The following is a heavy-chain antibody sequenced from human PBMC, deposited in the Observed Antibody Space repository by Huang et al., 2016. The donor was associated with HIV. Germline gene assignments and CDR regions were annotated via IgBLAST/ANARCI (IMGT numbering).Heavy chain of an antibody. CDR3: ARPQGDKVRGIIRSYYYYYGMDV. Sequence: EVQLVESGGGLVKPGGSLRLSCVASGFTFTNYALNWVRQDPGKGVVWVSGIGSSSSYIDYADSVKGRVTISRDDAKNSLYLQMNSLRAEDTAVYYCARPQGDKVRGIIRSYYYYYGMDVWGRGTTVTVSS. CDR1: GFTFTNYA. CDR2: IGSSSSYI. D-gene: IGHD3-10*01. J-gene: IGHJ6*02. V-gene: IGHV3-21*06.